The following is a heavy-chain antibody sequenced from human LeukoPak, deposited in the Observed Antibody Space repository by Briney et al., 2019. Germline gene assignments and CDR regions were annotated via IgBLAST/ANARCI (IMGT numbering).Heavy chain of an antibody. J-gene: IGHJ6*02. V-gene: IGHV4-59*08. CDR2: IYYSGST. CDR3: ARVSLTGGYYYYGMDV. Sequence: SDTLSLTCTVSGGSISSYYWSWIRQPPGKGLEWIGYIYYSGSTNYNPSLKSRVTISVDTSKNQFSLKLSSVTAADTAVYYCARVSLTGGYYYYGMDVWGQGTTVTVSS. D-gene: IGHD7-27*01. CDR1: GGSISSYY.